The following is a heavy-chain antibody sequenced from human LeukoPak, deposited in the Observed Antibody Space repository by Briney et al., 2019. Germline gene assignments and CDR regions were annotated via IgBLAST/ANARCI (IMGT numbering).Heavy chain of an antibody. CDR3: ARGYSSGWYVGAFDY. V-gene: IGHV4-30-2*01. D-gene: IGHD6-19*01. CDR2: VYHSGST. CDR1: GGSISSGGYY. Sequence: SETLSLTCTVSGGSISSGGYYWSWIRQHPGKGLEWIGYVYHSGSTYYNPSLKSRVTISVDRSKNQFSLKLSSVTAADTAVYYCARGYSSGWYVGAFDYWGQGTLVTVSS. J-gene: IGHJ4*02.